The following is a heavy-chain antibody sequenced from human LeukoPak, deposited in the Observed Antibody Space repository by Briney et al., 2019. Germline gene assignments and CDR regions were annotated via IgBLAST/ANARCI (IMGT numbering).Heavy chain of an antibody. V-gene: IGHV3-73*01. CDR1: GFTFSGSA. CDR3: TSGLGVTMVRGVIIRPDGMDV. D-gene: IGHD3-10*01. J-gene: IGHJ6*02. Sequence: PGGSLKLSCAASGFTFSGSAMHWVRQASGKGLEWVGRIRSKANSYATAYAASVKGRFTISRDDSKNTAYLQMNSLKTEDTAVYYCTSGLGVTMVRGVIIRPDGMDVWGQGTTVTVSS. CDR2: IRSKANSYAT.